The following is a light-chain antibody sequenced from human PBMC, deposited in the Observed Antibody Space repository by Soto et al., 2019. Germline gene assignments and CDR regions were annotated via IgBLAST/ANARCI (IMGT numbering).Light chain of an antibody. CDR2: DVS. J-gene: IGLJ2*01. CDR1: SSNVGGYNY. Sequence: QSVLTQPASVSGSPGQSITISCTGTSSNVGGYNYVSWYQQHPGKAPKLMIYDVSNRPSGVSNRFSGSKSGNTASLTISGLQDEDEDDYYCSSYTSSRTLVFGAGTKLTVL. CDR3: SSYTSSRTLV. V-gene: IGLV2-14*01.